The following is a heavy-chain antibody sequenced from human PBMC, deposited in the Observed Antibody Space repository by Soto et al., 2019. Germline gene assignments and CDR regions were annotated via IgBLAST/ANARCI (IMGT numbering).Heavy chain of an antibody. D-gene: IGHD3-3*01. CDR2: INAGNGNT. CDR3: ARGAIFGVVTPLDYYYGMDV. Sequence: ASVKVSCKASGYTFTSYAMHWVRQAPGQRLEWMGWINAGNGNTKYSQKFQGRVTITRDTSASTAYMELSSLRSEDTAVYYCARGAIFGVVTPLDYYYGMDVWGQGTTVTVSS. J-gene: IGHJ6*02. V-gene: IGHV1-3*01. CDR1: GYTFTSYA.